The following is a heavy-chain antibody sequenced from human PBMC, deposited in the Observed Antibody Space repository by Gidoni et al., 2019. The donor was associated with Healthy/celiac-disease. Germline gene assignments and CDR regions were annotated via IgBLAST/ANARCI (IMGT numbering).Heavy chain of an antibody. J-gene: IGHJ4*02. CDR3: ARGVVVPAAMPTHPSARLDQYYFDY. CDR2: IYYSGST. CDR1: GGSISSGGYS. Sequence: QVQLQESGPGLVKPSQTLSLTCAVSGGSISSGGYSWSWIRQPPGKGLEWIGYIYYSGSTYYNPSLKSRVTISVDTSKNQFSLKLSSVTAADTAVYYCARGVVVPAAMPTHPSARLDQYYFDYWGQGTLVTVSS. D-gene: IGHD2-2*01. V-gene: IGHV4-30-4*07.